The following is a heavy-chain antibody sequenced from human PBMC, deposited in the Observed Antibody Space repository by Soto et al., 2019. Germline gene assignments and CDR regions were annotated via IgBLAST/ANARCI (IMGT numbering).Heavy chain of an antibody. J-gene: IGHJ4*02. Sequence: GGSLRLSCAASGFTLSSYSMNWVRQAPGKGLEWVSYISSSSSTIYYADSVKGRFTISRDNAKNSLYLQMNSLRDEDTAVYYCARGRPYYDSSGYLDYWGQGTLVTVSS. D-gene: IGHD3-22*01. CDR2: ISSSSSTI. V-gene: IGHV3-48*02. CDR1: GFTLSSYS. CDR3: ARGRPYYDSSGYLDY.